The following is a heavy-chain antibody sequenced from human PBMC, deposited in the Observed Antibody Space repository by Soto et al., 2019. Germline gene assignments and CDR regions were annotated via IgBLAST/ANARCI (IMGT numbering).Heavy chain of an antibody. CDR2: IYDSGDA. CDR1: GGSISSFF. V-gene: IGHV4-59*03. CDR3: VSSRTAVFGDALDI. Sequence: PSETLSLTCSVSGGSISSFFRNWIRQAPGKGLEWIGCIYDSGDANYNPSLKSRVTISLDTSKNQFSLKLSSVTAADTAVYYCVSSRTAVFGDALDIWAPGTMVTVSS. D-gene: IGHD3-3*01. J-gene: IGHJ3*02.